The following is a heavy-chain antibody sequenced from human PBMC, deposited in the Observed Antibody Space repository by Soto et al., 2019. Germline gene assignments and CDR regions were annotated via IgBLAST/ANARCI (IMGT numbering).Heavy chain of an antibody. CDR2: IYYGGST. CDR3: ARRTIFGVVWEAFDI. D-gene: IGHD3-3*01. Sequence: SETLSLTCTVAGVSISSYDWSWIRQPPGKGLEWIGYIYYGGSTNYNPSLKSRVTISVDTSKNQFSLKLSSVTAADTAVYYCARRTIFGVVWEAFDIWGQGTMVTVSS. CDR1: GVSISSYD. V-gene: IGHV4-59*08. J-gene: IGHJ3*02.